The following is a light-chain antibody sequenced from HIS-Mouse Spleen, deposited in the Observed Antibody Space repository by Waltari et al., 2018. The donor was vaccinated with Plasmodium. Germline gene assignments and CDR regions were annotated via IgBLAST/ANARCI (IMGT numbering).Light chain of an antibody. V-gene: IGLV3-25*03. CDR2: KDS. CDR3: QSADSSGTYQV. Sequence: SYELTQPPSVSVSPGQTARITCSGDALPKQYAYWYQQKPGQTPVLVIYKDSERTSGIPERFSGSSSGTTVTLTIIGVQAEDDADYYCQSADSSGTYQVFGGGTKLTVL. J-gene: IGLJ2*01. CDR1: ALPKQY.